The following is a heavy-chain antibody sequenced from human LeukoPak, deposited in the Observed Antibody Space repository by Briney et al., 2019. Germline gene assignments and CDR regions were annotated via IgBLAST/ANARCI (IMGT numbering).Heavy chain of an antibody. D-gene: IGHD3-3*01. J-gene: IGHJ5*02. Sequence: GGSLRLSCAASGFTFSSYSMNRVRQSPGKGLEWVSAISGSGGSTYYADSVKGRFTISRDNSKNTLYLQMNSLRAEDTAVYYCAKSFGFWSGYSPFDPWGQGTLVTVSS. CDR3: AKSFGFWSGYSPFDP. V-gene: IGHV3-23*01. CDR1: GFTFSSYS. CDR2: ISGSGGST.